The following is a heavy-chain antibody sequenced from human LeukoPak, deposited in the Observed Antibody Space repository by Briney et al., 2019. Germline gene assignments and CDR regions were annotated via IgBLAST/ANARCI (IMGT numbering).Heavy chain of an antibody. CDR3: ARDQGAFDY. CDR1: EFTFNNYW. V-gene: IGHV3-7*01. CDR2: TNRDGSEK. J-gene: IGHJ4*02. D-gene: IGHD3-16*01. Sequence: SGGSLRLSCAASEFTFNNYWMTWVRQTPGKGLEGGANTNRDGSEKYYAASLKGRFTISRDNARSSLYLQMNNLRAEDTAVYYCARDQGAFDYWGQGTVVTVSS.